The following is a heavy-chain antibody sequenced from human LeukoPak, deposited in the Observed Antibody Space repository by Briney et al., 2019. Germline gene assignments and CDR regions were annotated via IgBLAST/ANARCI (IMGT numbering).Heavy chain of an antibody. CDR1: GFTFSTYA. CDR2: ITNSGDRT. J-gene: IGHJ4*02. D-gene: IGHD3-10*01. CDR3: AEQDSGSHDY. V-gene: IGHV3-23*01. Sequence: TGGSLRLSCAASGFTFSTYAMSRVRQAPGKGLEWVSSITNSGDRTYYADSVKGRFTISRDNSKNTLHLQMNSLRAEDTAIYYCAEQDSGSHDYWGQGILVTVSS.